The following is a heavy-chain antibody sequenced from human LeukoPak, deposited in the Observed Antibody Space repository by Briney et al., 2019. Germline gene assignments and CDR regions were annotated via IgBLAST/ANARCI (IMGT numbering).Heavy chain of an antibody. J-gene: IGHJ3*02. CDR3: ARGGGYCSSTSCSRRIDI. V-gene: IGHV1-18*01. CDR2: ISAYNGNT. CDR1: GYTFTSYG. Sequence: ASVKVSCKASGYTFTSYGISWVRQAPGQGLEWMGWISAYNGNTNYAQKLQGRVTMTTDTSTSTAYMELRSLRSDATAVYYCARGGGYCSSTSCSRRIDIWGQGTMVTVSS. D-gene: IGHD2-2*01.